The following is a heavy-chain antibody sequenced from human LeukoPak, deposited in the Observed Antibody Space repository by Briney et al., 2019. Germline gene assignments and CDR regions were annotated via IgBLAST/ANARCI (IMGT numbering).Heavy chain of an antibody. D-gene: IGHD6-19*01. CDR3: AKEEQWLVHNYFDY. V-gene: IGHV3-21*04. J-gene: IGHJ4*02. CDR1: GFTFSTYS. Sequence: GGSLRLSCAASGFTFSTYSMNWVRQAPGKGLEWVSSITSSRIYIYYADSVKGRFTISRDNAKNSLYLQMNSLRAEDTAVYYCAKEEQWLVHNYFDYWGQGTLVTVSS. CDR2: ITSSRIYI.